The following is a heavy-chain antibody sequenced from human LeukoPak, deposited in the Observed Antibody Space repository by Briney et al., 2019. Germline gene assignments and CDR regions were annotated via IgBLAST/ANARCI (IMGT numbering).Heavy chain of an antibody. D-gene: IGHD3-9*01. CDR1: GYTFTSYD. V-gene: IGHV1-69*13. CDR2: IIPIFGTA. Sequence: SVKVSCKASGYTFTSYDISWVRQAPGQGLEWMGGIIPIFGTANYAQKFQGRVTITADESTSTAYMELSSLRSEDTAVYYCARVRHDILTGYDWGQGTLVTVSS. CDR3: ARVRHDILTGYD. J-gene: IGHJ4*02.